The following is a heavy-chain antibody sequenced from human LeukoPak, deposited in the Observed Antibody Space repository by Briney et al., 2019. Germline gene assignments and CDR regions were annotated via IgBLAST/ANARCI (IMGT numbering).Heavy chain of an antibody. V-gene: IGHV5-51*01. CDR2: IYPGDSDT. Sequence: GESLKISCKGSGYSFTSYWIGWVRQMPGKGLEWMGIIYPGDSDTRYSPSFEGQVTISADKSINTAYLQWSSLKASDTAMYYCAKTLGSNYASAFDYWGQGTLATVSS. CDR3: AKTLGSNYASAFDY. J-gene: IGHJ4*02. CDR1: GYSFTSYW. D-gene: IGHD3-10*01.